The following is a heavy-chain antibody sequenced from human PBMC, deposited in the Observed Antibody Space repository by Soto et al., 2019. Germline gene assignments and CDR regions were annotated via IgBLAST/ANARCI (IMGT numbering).Heavy chain of an antibody. CDR2: IYYSVST. Sequence: SETLSLTCTVSGGSISSYYWSWIRQPPGKGLEWIGYIYYSVSTNYNPSLKSRVTISVDTSKNQFSLKLNSVTAADTAVYYCAREGIATQNWFGPWGHGTLVTVSS. D-gene: IGHD6-13*01. CDR3: AREGIATQNWFGP. CDR1: GGSISSYY. V-gene: IGHV4-59*01. J-gene: IGHJ5*02.